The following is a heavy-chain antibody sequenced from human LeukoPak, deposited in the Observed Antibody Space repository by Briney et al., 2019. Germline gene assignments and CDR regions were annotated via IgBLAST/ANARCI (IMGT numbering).Heavy chain of an antibody. Sequence: GGSLRLSCAASGFTFSSSGMHWVRQAPGKGPKWVAVILYNGSNRYYADSVKGRFTISRDNSKNTLYLQMNSLRVEDTAVYYCARAGGYCSGGSCYRGYSWFDPWGQGTLVTVSS. CDR1: GFTFSSSG. D-gene: IGHD2-15*01. CDR2: ILYNGSNR. CDR3: ARAGGYCSGGSCYRGYSWFDP. J-gene: IGHJ5*02. V-gene: IGHV3-33*01.